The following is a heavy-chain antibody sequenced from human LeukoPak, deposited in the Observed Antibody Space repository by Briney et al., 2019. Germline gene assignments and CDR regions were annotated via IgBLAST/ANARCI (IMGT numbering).Heavy chain of an antibody. CDR2: LYSGGNT. D-gene: IGHD2-21*02. J-gene: IGHJ6*03. V-gene: IGHV3-53*01. CDR3: ARDSGDGDYTPDMAV. CDR1: GFTVSSSY. Sequence: GGSLRLSCAASGFTVSSSYMNWVRQAPGKGLEWVSTLYSGGNTYYADSVKGRFTISRDNSKNTLYLQMNSLRVEDTAVYYCARDSGDGDYTPDMAVWGKGTTVTASS.